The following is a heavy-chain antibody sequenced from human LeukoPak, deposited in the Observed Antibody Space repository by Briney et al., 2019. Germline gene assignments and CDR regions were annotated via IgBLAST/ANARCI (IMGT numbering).Heavy chain of an antibody. D-gene: IGHD2-2*01. J-gene: IGHJ4*02. CDR3: AREGYCSSTSCYSAY. Sequence: GGSLRLSCAPSGVSFSGYSMNWVRQAPGKGLEWVSSIISSSSYIYYADSVKGRFTISRDNAKNSLYLQMNSLRAEDTAVYYCAREGYCSSTSCYSAYWGQGTLVTVSS. V-gene: IGHV3-21*01. CDR2: IISSSSYI. CDR1: GVSFSGYS.